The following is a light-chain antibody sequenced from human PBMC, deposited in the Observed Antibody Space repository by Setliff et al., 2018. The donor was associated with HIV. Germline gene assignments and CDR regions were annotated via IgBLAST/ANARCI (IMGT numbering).Light chain of an antibody. CDR1: SSDVGGYNY. V-gene: IGLV2-14*03. J-gene: IGLJ1*01. CDR2: DVS. CDR3: NSYTSSSTDV. Sequence: QSALTQPASVSGSPGQSITISCTGTSSDVGGYNYVSWYQHHPGKAPKLMIYDVSKRPSGLSNRFSGSKSGNSASLTISGLQAEDEADYYCNSYTSSSTDVFGTGTKVTVL.